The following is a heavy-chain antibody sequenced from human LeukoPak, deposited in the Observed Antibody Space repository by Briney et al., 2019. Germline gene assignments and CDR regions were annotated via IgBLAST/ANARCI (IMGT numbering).Heavy chain of an antibody. D-gene: IGHD2-15*01. J-gene: IGHJ4*02. CDR1: GYTFTDYY. V-gene: IGHV1-2*02. CDR3: AGEYCSGGSCRQGFDY. CDR2: INPNSGDT. Sequence: ASVKLSCKASGYTFTDYYMHWVRQAPGQGLEWMGWINPNSGDTNHAQNFQGRVTLTRDTSISTACMELSSLRSGDSAVYYCAGEYCSGGSCRQGFDYWGQGTLVTVSS.